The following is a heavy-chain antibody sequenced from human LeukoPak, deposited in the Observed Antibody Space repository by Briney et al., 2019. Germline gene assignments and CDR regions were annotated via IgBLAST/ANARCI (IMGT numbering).Heavy chain of an antibody. CDR1: GFTFSSYG. CDR2: IRYDGSNK. V-gene: IGHV3-30*02. Sequence: GGSLRLSCAASGFTFSSYGMHWVRQAPGKGLEWVAFIRYDGSNKYYADSVKGRFTIPRDNSKNTLYLQMNSLRAEDTAVYYCAKDPGGYCTNGVCGYFDYWGQGTLVTVSS. CDR3: AKDPGGYCTNGVCGYFDY. J-gene: IGHJ4*02. D-gene: IGHD2-8*01.